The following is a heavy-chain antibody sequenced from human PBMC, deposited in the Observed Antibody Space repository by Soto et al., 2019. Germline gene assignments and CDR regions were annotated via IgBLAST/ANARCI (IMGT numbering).Heavy chain of an antibody. Sequence: PGGSLRLSCAASGFTFSSYGMHWVRQAPGKGLEWVAVISYDGSNKYYADSVKGRFTISRDNSKNTLYLQMNSLRAEDTAVYYCAKDVVTIFGVVRARYYYGMDVWGQGTTVTVSS. CDR1: GFTFSSYG. CDR3: AKDVVTIFGVVRARYYYGMDV. D-gene: IGHD3-3*01. J-gene: IGHJ6*02. V-gene: IGHV3-30*18. CDR2: ISYDGSNK.